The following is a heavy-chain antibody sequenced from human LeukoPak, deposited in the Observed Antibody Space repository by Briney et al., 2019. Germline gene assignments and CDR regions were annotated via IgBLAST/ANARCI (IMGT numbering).Heavy chain of an antibody. D-gene: IGHD3-22*01. CDR3: ASNYYDSSGYYPHFDY. CDR1: GGTFSSYA. CDR2: IIPIFGTA. V-gene: IGHV1-69*05. Sequence: ASVKVSCKASGGTFSSYAISWVRQAPGQGLEWMGGIIPIFGTANYAQKFQGRVTITTDESTSTAYMELSSLSSEDTAVYYCASNYYDSSGYYPHFDYWGQGTLVTVSS. J-gene: IGHJ4*02.